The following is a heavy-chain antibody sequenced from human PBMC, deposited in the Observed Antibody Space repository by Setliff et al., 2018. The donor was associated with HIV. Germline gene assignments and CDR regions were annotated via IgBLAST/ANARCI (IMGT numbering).Heavy chain of an antibody. CDR1: GDSISTDNYH. CDR2: TANT. D-gene: IGHD3-22*01. V-gene: IGHV4-39*01. J-gene: IGHJ4*02. CDR3: ARIGARIFNYYDDTSQTDY. Sequence: KTSETLSLTCTVSGDSISTDNYHWGWIRQPPGKGLEWIGHTANTDYNPSLKSRVTVSVDTSKNQLSLRLSSVTAADTAVYYCARIGARIFNYYDDTSQTDYWGQGALVTVSS.